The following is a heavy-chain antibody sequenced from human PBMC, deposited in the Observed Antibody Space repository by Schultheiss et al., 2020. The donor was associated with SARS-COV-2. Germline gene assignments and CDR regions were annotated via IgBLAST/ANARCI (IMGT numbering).Heavy chain of an antibody. V-gene: IGHV3-7*01. CDR3: ARDRGIYYYDSSGGDY. D-gene: IGHD3-22*01. CDR1: GFTFSSYA. J-gene: IGHJ4*02. Sequence: GSLRLSCAASGFTFSSYAMSWVRQAPGKGLEWVANIKQDGSEKYYVDSVKGRFTISRDNAKNSLYLQMNSLRAEDTAVYYCARDRGIYYYDSSGGDYWGQGTLVTVSS. CDR2: IKQDGSEK.